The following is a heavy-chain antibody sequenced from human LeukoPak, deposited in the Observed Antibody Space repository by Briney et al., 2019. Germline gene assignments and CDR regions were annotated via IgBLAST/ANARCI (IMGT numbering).Heavy chain of an antibody. V-gene: IGHV4-39*01. CDR2: IYYSGST. J-gene: IGHJ4*02. Sequence: PSETLSLTCTVSGGSISSSSYYWGWIRQPPGKGLEWIGSIYYSGSTYYNPSLKSRVTISVDTSKNQFSLKLSSVTAADTAVYYCARRLTHYDILTGYFTGLGWSYFDYWGQGTLVTVSS. CDR1: GGSISSSSYY. D-gene: IGHD3-9*01. CDR3: ARRLTHYDILTGYFTGLGWSYFDY.